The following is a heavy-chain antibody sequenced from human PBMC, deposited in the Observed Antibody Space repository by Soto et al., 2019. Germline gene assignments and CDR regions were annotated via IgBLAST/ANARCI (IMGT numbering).Heavy chain of an antibody. CDR2: IYYSGST. D-gene: IGHD3-3*01. Sequence: SETLSLTCTVSGGSISSYYWSWIRQPPGKGLEWIGYIYYSGSTNYNPSLKSRVTISVDTSKNQFSLKLSSVTAADTAVYYCARGWTEDYDFWSGWPYYFDYWGQGTLVTVSS. J-gene: IGHJ4*02. CDR1: GGSISSYY. V-gene: IGHV4-59*01. CDR3: ARGWTEDYDFWSGWPYYFDY.